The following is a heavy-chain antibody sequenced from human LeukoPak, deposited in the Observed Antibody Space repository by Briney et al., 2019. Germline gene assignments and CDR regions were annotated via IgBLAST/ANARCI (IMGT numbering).Heavy chain of an antibody. D-gene: IGHD3-10*01. CDR3: AREALLWFGEFNWFDP. CDR2: INHSGST. V-gene: IGHV4-34*01. J-gene: IGHJ5*02. Sequence: PSETLSLTCAVYGGSFSGYYWSWIRQPPGKGLEWIGEINHSGSTNYNPSLKSRVTISVDTSKNQFSLKLSSVTAADTAAYYCAREALLWFGEFNWFDPWGQGTLVTVSS. CDR1: GGSFSGYY.